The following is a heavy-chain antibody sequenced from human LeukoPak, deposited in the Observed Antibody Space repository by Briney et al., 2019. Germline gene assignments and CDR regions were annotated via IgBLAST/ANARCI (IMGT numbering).Heavy chain of an antibody. CDR3: AKAELGVDTFFDY. V-gene: IGHV3-23*01. J-gene: IGHJ4*02. Sequence: GGSLRLSCVGSGFTFGNYAMNWVRQAPGKGLEWVAAISGRGGDTFYADSVKGRFTFSRDNSKNTMFLQMNSLRAEDTALYYCAKAELGVDTFFDYWGQGTLVTVSS. D-gene: IGHD3-3*01. CDR2: ISGRGGDT. CDR1: GFTFGNYA.